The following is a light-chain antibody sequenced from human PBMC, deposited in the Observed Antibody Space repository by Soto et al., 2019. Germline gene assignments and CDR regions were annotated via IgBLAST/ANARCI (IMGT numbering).Light chain of an antibody. Sequence: DIQMTQSTSSLSASVVDRVTITCQASQDISNYLNWYQQKPGKAPKLLIYDASNLETGVPSRFSGSGSGTDFTFTISSLQPEDIATYYCQQYDNLPLTLGGGAK. CDR2: DAS. CDR1: QDISNY. J-gene: IGKJ4*01. V-gene: IGKV1-33*01. CDR3: QQYDNLPLT.